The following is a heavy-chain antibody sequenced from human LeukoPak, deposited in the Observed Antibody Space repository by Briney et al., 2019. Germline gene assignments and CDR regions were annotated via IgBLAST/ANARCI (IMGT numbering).Heavy chain of an antibody. J-gene: IGHJ4*02. CDR2: IYYSGST. V-gene: IGHV4-31*03. D-gene: IGHD1-26*01. Sequence: PSETLSLTCTVSGGSISSGGYYWSWIRQHPGKGLEWVGYIYYSGSTYHNPSLKSRVTISVDTSKNQFSLKLSSVTAADTAVYYCAREVGATERGYYFDYWGQGTLVTVSS. CDR3: AREVGATERGYYFDY. CDR1: GGSISSGGYY.